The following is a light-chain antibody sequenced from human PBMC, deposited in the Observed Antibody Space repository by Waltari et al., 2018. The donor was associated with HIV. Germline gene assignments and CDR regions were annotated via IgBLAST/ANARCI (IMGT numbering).Light chain of an antibody. CDR3: QVWDSSSDHVV. CDR2: YDS. J-gene: IGLJ2*01. Sequence: SYVLTQPPSVSVAPGKTARITCGGTNIGSQSVHWYQQKPGQAPLLVIYYDSARPSGIPERFSGSNSGNTATLTISRVEAGDEADYYCQVWDSSSDHVVFGGGTNLTVL. V-gene: IGLV3-21*04. CDR1: NIGSQS.